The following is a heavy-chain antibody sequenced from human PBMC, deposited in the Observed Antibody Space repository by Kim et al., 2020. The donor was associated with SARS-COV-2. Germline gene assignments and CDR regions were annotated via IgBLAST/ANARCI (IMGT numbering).Heavy chain of an antibody. V-gene: IGHV3-74*01. CDR3: ARGFFRGGFDV. CDR2: ISVDGSIT. J-gene: IGHJ6*02. CDR1: RFTFNNYW. D-gene: IGHD3-10*01. Sequence: GGSLRLSCAVSRFTFNNYWINWVRHAPGMGLVWVSRISVDGSITNYADSVKGRFTMSRDNAENTLYLQMNSLRAEDTAVYYCARGFFRGGFDVWGQGPTVTVSS.